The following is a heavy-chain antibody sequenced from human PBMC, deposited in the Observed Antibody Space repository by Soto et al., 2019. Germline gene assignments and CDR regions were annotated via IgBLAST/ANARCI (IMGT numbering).Heavy chain of an antibody. D-gene: IGHD6-19*01. CDR3: ARGRVAVDPLDY. CDR1: GYNFTSYW. Sequence: GESLKISCKGSGYNFTSYWIDWVRQMPEKGLEWMGRIDPSDSYTNYSPSFQGHVTISAGKTISTAYLQWSSLKASDTAMYYCARGRVAVDPLDYWGQGTLVTVSS. CDR2: IDPSDSYT. J-gene: IGHJ4*02. V-gene: IGHV5-10-1*01.